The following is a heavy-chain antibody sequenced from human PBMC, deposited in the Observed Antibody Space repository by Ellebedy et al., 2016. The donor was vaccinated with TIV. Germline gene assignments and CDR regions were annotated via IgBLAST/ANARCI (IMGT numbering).Heavy chain of an antibody. CDR1: GYTFTSYY. D-gene: IGHD2-2*02. CDR2: INPSGGST. V-gene: IGHV1-46*01. Sequence: ASVKVSCKASGYTFTSYYMHWVRQAPGQGLEWMGIINPSGGSTSYAQKFQGRVTMTRDTSTSTVYMELSSLRSEDTAVYYCARGRIVCSSTSCYRGVHIVVVTAYGMDVWGQGTTVTVPS. CDR3: ARGRIVCSSTSCYRGVHIVVVTAYGMDV. J-gene: IGHJ6*02.